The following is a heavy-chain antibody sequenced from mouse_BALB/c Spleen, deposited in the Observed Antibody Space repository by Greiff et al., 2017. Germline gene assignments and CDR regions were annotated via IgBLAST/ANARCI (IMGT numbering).Heavy chain of an antibody. Sequence: EVQVVESGGGLVKPGGSLKLSCAASGFTFSSYAMSWVRQTPEKRLEWVASISSGGSTYYPDSVKGRFTISRDNARNILYLQMSSLRSEDTAMYYCAREGLRGMDYWGQGTSVTVSS. CDR2: ISSGGST. D-gene: IGHD2-4*01. V-gene: IGHV5-6-5*01. CDR1: GFTFSSYA. CDR3: AREGLRGMDY. J-gene: IGHJ4*01.